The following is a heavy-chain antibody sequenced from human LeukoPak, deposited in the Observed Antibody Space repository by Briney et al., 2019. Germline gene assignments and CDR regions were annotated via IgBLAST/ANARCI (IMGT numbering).Heavy chain of an antibody. CDR2: IRPDGRMK. V-gene: IGHV3-30*02. CDR3: VKDDPVLHY. Sequence: GGSLTLSCTTSGLSFNTYGMHWVRQAPGRGLEWLTLIRPDGRMKFYSDSVKGRFTVSRDNSLSMLYLEMTSLRSEDTAVHYCVKDDPVLHYWGQGTLVSVSS. CDR1: GLSFNTYG. J-gene: IGHJ4*02.